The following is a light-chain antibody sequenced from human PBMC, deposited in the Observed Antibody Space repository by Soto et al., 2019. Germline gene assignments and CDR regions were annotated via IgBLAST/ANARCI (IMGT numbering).Light chain of an antibody. CDR3: QQYGSSPA. V-gene: IGKV3-20*01. CDR1: QSVSSSY. J-gene: IGKJ4*01. CDR2: GAS. Sequence: DIVLTQSPGTLSLSPGERATLSCRASQSVSSSYLAWYQQKPGQAPRLLLYGASSRATRIPDRFSGSGSGTDFTLTISRLEPEDFALYYCQQYGSSPAFGGGTKVEIK.